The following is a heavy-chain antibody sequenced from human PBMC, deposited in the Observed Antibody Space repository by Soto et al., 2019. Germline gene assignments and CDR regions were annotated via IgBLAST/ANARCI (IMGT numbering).Heavy chain of an antibody. CDR2: IRSKANSYAT. CDR3: TRPLYGMDV. Sequence: PGGSLRLSCAASGFTFSGSAMHWVRQASGKGLEWVGRIRSKANSYATAYAASVKGRFTISKDDSKNTAYLQMNSLKTEETAVYYCTRPLYGMDVWGQGTTVTVSS. CDR1: GFTFSGSA. V-gene: IGHV3-73*01. J-gene: IGHJ6*02.